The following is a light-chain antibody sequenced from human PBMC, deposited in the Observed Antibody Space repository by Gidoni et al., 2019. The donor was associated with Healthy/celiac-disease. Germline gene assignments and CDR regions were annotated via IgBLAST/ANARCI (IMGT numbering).Light chain of an antibody. Sequence: DLQMTQSPSSLSASVGDRVTITCRASQSISSYLNWYQQKPGKAPKLLIYAASSLQSGVPARFSGSGSGTEFTLTISSLQSEDFAIYYWQQSNSTPPLTFGGGTKVEIK. CDR2: AAS. CDR3: QQSNSTPPLT. CDR1: QSISSY. J-gene: IGKJ4*01. V-gene: IGKV1-39*01.